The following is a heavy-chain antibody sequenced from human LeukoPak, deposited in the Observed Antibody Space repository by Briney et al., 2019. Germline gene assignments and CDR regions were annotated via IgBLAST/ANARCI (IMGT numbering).Heavy chain of an antibody. CDR2: INPNSGGT. D-gene: IGHD6-19*01. Sequence: ASVKVSCKASGYTFTSYEINWVRQATGHGLEWMEWINPNSGGTNYAQKFQGRVTMTRDTSISTAYMELSRLRSDDTAVYYCARLHRRKADFDYWGQGTLVTVSS. CDR1: GYTFTSYE. J-gene: IGHJ4*02. CDR3: ARLHRRKADFDY. V-gene: IGHV1-2*02.